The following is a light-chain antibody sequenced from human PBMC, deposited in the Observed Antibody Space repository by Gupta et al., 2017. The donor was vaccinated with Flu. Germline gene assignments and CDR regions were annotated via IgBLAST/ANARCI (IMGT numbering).Light chain of an antibody. V-gene: IGKV2-28*01. CDR2: FGS. Sequence: VTPGEPASISRRSSQSLLHSSGYKYVGWYLQKPEQTPQLLIYFGSYGASGGADRFSGSGCGTDFTLNISSMEAEDVAVYYCRHARQTPFAFGAGTKVDIK. J-gene: IGKJ3*01. CDR1: QSLLHSSGYKY. CDR3: RHARQTPFA.